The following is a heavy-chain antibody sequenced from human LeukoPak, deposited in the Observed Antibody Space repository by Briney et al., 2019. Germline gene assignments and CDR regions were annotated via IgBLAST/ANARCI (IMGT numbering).Heavy chain of an antibody. CDR1: GYTFAIYG. CDR3: AREVPAKNYYFDY. V-gene: IGHV1-18*01. D-gene: IGHD2-2*01. CDR2: INSYNGNT. J-gene: IGHJ4*02. Sequence: ASLKVSCKASGYTFAIYGISWVRQAPGQGLEWMGWINSYNGNTNYAQKLQGRVTMTTDTSTSTAYMELRSLRSDDTAVYYCAREVPAKNYYFDYWGQGTLVTVSS.